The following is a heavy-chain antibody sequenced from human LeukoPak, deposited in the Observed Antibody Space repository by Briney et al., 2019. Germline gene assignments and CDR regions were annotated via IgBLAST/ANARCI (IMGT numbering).Heavy chain of an antibody. CDR2: ISGSGGST. Sequence: GGSLRLSCAASGFTFSSYAMGWVRQAPGKGREWVSAISGSGGSTYCADSVKGRFTISRDNSKNTLYLQMNSLRAEDTAVYYWAKGQDIVVVVAATPLDYWGQGTLVTVSS. V-gene: IGHV3-23*01. D-gene: IGHD2-15*01. J-gene: IGHJ4*02. CDR3: AKGQDIVVVVAATPLDY. CDR1: GFTFSSYA.